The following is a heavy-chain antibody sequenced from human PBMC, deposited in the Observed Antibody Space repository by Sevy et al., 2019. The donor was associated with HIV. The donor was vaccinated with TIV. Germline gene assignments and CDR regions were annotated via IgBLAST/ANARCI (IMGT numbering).Heavy chain of an antibody. Sequence: ASVKVSCKVSGYTHTQLSMHWVRLAPGKGLEWMGSFDPEDGETLYAQKFQGRVTMTEDTSTDTAYMELRSLRSEDTAVYYCATTKDYYDSSGSPFDYWGQGTLVTVSS. V-gene: IGHV1-24*01. CDR3: ATTKDYYDSSGSPFDY. CDR1: GYTHTQLS. D-gene: IGHD3-22*01. CDR2: FDPEDGET. J-gene: IGHJ4*02.